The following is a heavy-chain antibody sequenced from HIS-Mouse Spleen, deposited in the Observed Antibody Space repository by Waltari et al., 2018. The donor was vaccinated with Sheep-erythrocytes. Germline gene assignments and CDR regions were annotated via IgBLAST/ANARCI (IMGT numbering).Heavy chain of an antibody. CDR2: INSDGSST. CDR1: GFTFSSYW. J-gene: IGHJ4*02. D-gene: IGHD1-26*01. V-gene: IGHV3-74*01. Sequence: EVQLVESGGGLVQPGGSLRLSCAASGFTFSSYWMHWVRQAPGKGRVWVARINSDGSSTSYADSVKGRFTISRDNAKNTLYLQMNSLRAEDTAVYYCARETEWELSFDYWGQGTLVTVSS. CDR3: ARETEWELSFDY.